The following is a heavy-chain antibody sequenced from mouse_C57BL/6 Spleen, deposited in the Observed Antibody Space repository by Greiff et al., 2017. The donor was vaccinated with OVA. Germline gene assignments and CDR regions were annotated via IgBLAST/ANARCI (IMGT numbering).Heavy chain of an antibody. CDR1: GFSLTSYG. D-gene: IGHD1-1*01. CDR3: AKSPSSYLYAMDY. Sequence: VQLQQSGPGLVQPSQSLSITCTVSGFSLTSYGVHWVRQSPGKGLEWLGVIWRGGSTDYNAAFMSRLSITKDNSKSQVFFKMNSLQADDTAIYYCAKSPSSYLYAMDYWGQGTSVTVSS. J-gene: IGHJ4*01. CDR2: IWRGGST. V-gene: IGHV2-5*01.